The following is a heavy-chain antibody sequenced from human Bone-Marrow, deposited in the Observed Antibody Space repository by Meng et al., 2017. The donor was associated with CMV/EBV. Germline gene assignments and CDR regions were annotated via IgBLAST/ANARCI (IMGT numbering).Heavy chain of an antibody. CDR1: GYTFTGYY. CDR2: INPNSGGT. J-gene: IGHJ6*02. CDR3: ARETRGITMIVVVTLGNYGMDV. Sequence: ASVKVSCKASGYTFTGYYMHWVRQAPGQGLEWMGWINPNSGGTNYAQKFQGRVTMTRDTSISTAYMELSSLRSDDTAVYYCARETRGITMIVVVTLGNYGMDVWGQGTTVTVSS. D-gene: IGHD3-22*01. V-gene: IGHV1-2*02.